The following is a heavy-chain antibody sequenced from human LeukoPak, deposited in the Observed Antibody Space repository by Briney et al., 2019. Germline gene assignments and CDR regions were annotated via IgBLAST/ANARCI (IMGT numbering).Heavy chain of an antibody. CDR1: GFSLSTSGMR. Sequence: SGPALVKPTQTLTLTCTFSGFSLSTSGMRVSWIRQPPGKALEWLARIDWDDDKFYSTSLKTRLTISKDTSKHQVVLTMTNMDPVDTATYYCARMGQQLHFDYWGQGTLVTVSS. D-gene: IGHD6-13*01. V-gene: IGHV2-70*04. CDR2: IDWDDDK. J-gene: IGHJ4*02. CDR3: ARMGQQLHFDY.